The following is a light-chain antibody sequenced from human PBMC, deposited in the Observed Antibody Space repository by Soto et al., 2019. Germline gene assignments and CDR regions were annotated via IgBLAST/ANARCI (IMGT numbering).Light chain of an antibody. CDR3: QQYGSSPWT. CDR1: QSISSSY. V-gene: IGKV3-20*01. J-gene: IGKJ1*01. CDR2: DAS. Sequence: EIVLTQSPGTLSLSPGERATLSCRASQSISSSYLAWDRQKPGQAPRLLIYDASSRATGIPDRFSGSGSGTDFTLTISRLEPEDFAVYYCQQYGSSPWTFGQGTKVEIK.